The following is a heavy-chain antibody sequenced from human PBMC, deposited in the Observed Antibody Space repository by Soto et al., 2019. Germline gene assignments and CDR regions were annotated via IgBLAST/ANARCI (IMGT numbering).Heavy chain of an antibody. J-gene: IGHJ4*02. D-gene: IGHD6-6*01. CDR3: ARRAARRYYFDY. CDR2: INAGNGNT. CDR1: GYTFTSYA. V-gene: IGHV1-3*01. Sequence: ASVKVSCKASGYTFTSYAMHWVRQAPGQRLEWMGWINAGNGNTKYSQKFQGRVTMTRDTSISTAYMELSRLRSDDTAVYYCARRAARRYYFDYWGQGTLVTVSS.